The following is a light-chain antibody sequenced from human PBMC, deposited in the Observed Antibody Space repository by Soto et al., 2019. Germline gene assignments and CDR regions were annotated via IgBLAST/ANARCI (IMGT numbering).Light chain of an antibody. J-gene: IGKJ2*01. CDR1: QSVSSSN. CDR2: GAS. CDR3: QQYGSSSMYT. Sequence: EIVLTQSPGTLSLSPGERATLSCRASQSVSSSNLAWYQQKAGQAPRLLIYGASSRATGIPDRFSGSESATDFTLTISRLEPEDFAVYYCQQYGSSSMYTFGQGTKLEIK. V-gene: IGKV3-20*01.